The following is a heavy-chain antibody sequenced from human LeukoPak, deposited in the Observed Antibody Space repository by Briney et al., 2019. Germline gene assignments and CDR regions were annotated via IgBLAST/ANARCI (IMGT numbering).Heavy chain of an antibody. CDR1: GFTFSSYA. CDR3: ARENIVATMPYFDY. D-gene: IGHD5-12*01. V-gene: IGHV3-33*08. J-gene: IGHJ4*02. Sequence: GGSLRLSCAASGFTFSSYAMHWVRQAPGKGLEWVAVIWYDGSNKYYADSVKGRFTISRDNSKNTLYLQMNSLRAEDTAVYYCARENIVATMPYFDYWGQGTLVTVSS. CDR2: IWYDGSNK.